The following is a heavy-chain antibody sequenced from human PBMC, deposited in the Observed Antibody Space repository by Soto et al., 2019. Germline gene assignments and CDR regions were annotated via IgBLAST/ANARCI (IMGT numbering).Heavy chain of an antibody. Sequence: QVQLHQWGAGVVKPSETLSLSCAVYGQSFSGHSWAWIRQPPGKGLEWIGEINESGSTYYNPSLKSRVTISTDTSKNQFSLKLSSVSAADTAAYFCARGSGIVALPGELEDVKYDYWGQGTLVNVSS. J-gene: IGHJ4*02. D-gene: IGHD1-1*01. V-gene: IGHV4-34*01. CDR1: GQSFSGHS. CDR2: INESGST. CDR3: ARGSGIVALPGELEDVKYDY.